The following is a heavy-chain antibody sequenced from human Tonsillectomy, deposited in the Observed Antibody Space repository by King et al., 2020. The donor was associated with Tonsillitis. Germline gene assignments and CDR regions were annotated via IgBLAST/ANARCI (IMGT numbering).Heavy chain of an antibody. V-gene: IGHV5-51*01. Sequence: VQLVESGGEVKKPGESLKISCKGSGYSFTSYWIGWVRQMPGKGLEWMGIIYPGDSDTRYSPSFQGQVTISADKSITTAYLHWSSLKASDTAIYYCARFPHSSSSPYYQYGMDVWGQGTTVTVSS. CDR1: GYSFTSYW. D-gene: IGHD6-6*01. CDR2: IYPGDSDT. J-gene: IGHJ6*02. CDR3: ARFPHSSSSPYYQYGMDV.